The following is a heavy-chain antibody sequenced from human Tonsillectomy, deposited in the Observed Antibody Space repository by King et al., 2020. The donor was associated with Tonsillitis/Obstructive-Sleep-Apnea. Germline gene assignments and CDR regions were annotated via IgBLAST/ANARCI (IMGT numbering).Heavy chain of an antibody. CDR2: ISSSGSYT. V-gene: IGHV3-11*06. J-gene: IGHJ6*02. CDR3: ARDADSSGYYNGMDV. D-gene: IGHD6-19*01. Sequence: VQLVESGGGLVKPGGSLRLSCAASEFTFSDYYMSWIRQAPGKGLEWVSYISSSGSYTNYADSVKGRFTISRDNAKNSLYLQMNSLRAEDTAVYYCARDADSSGYYNGMDVWGQGTTVTVSS. CDR1: EFTFSDYY.